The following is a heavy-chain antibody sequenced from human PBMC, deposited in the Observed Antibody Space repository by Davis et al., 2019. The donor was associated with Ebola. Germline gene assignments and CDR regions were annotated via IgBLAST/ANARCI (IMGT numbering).Heavy chain of an antibody. CDR2: INAGNGNT. Sequence: AASVKVSCKASGYTFTSYAMHWVRQAPGQRLEWMGWINAGNGNTKYSQKFQGRVTITRDTSASTAYMELSSLRSEDTAVYYCARGVVVGWFDPWGQGTLVTVSS. J-gene: IGHJ5*02. D-gene: IGHD2-2*01. CDR1: GYTFTSYA. CDR3: ARGVVVGWFDP. V-gene: IGHV1-3*01.